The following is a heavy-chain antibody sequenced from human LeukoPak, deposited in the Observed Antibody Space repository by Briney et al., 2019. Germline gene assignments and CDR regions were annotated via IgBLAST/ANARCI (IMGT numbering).Heavy chain of an antibody. Sequence: ASVKVSCKASGGTFSSYAISWVRQAPGQGLEWMGGIIPIFGTANYAQKFQGRVTITTDESTSTAYMELSSLRSEDTAVYYCARAQGIFEIGWFDPWGQGTLVTVSS. J-gene: IGHJ5*02. D-gene: IGHD3-3*01. CDR1: GGTFSSYA. CDR2: IIPIFGTA. CDR3: ARAQGIFEIGWFDP. V-gene: IGHV1-69*05.